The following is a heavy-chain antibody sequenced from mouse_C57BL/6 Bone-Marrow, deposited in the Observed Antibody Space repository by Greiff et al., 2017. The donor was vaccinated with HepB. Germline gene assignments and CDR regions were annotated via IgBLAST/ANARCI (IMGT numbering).Heavy chain of an antibody. CDR2: ISSGGSYT. Sequence: EVKLVESGGDLVKPGGSLNLSCAASGFTFSSYGMSWVRQTPDKRLEWVATISSGGSYTYYPDSVKGRFTISRDNAKNTLYLQMSSLKSEDTAMYYCASPIYYGTSWFAYWGQGTLVTVSA. V-gene: IGHV5-6*02. CDR1: GFTFSSYG. D-gene: IGHD2-1*01. CDR3: ASPIYYGTSWFAY. J-gene: IGHJ3*01.